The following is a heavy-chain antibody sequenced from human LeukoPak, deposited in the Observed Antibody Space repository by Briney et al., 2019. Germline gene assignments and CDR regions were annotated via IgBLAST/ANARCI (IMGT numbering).Heavy chain of an antibody. CDR3: ARSAVAGLFDC. V-gene: IGHV4-39*07. CDR1: GGSISSNDYY. Sequence: SETLSLTCTVSGGSISSNDYYWDWIRQPPGMGLEYIGSIYYSGSTYYNPSLKSRVTISVDTSKNQFSLKLSSVTAADTAVYYCARSAVAGLFDCWGQGTLVTVSS. CDR2: IYYSGST. J-gene: IGHJ4*02. D-gene: IGHD6-19*01.